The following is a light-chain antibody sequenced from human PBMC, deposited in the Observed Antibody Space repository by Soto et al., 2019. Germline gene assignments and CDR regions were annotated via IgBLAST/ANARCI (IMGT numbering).Light chain of an antibody. CDR3: QQYHSWPA. CDR2: DAS. J-gene: IGKJ1*01. Sequence: DIQMTQSPSTLSASVGDRVTITCRASQSISSWLAWYQQKPGKAPKLLIYDASSLESGVPSRFSGSGSGTEFTLTISSLQSEDSAVYYCQQYHSWPAFGQGTKVDI. V-gene: IGKV1-5*01. CDR1: QSISSW.